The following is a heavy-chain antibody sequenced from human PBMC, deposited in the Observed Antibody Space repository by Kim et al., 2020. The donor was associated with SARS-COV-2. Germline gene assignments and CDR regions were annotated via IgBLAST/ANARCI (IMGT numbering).Heavy chain of an antibody. D-gene: IGHD2-2*01. CDR1: GGSFSGYY. CDR2: INHSGST. V-gene: IGHV4-34*01. Sequence: SETLSLTCAVYGGSFSGYYWSWIRQPPGKGLEWIGEINHSGSTNYNPSLKSRVTISVDTSKNQFSLKLSSVTAADTAVYYCARKNGYCSSTSCYSLYYYYYGMDVWGQGTTVTVSS. J-gene: IGHJ6*02. CDR3: ARKNGYCSSTSCYSLYYYYYGMDV.